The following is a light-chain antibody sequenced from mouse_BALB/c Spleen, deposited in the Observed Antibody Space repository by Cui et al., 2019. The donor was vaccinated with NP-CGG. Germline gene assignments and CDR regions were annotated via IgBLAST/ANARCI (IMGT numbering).Light chain of an antibody. CDR3: ALWYSNHWV. Sequence: QAVVTQESALTTSPGETVTLTCRSRTGAVTTSNYANWVQEKPDHLFTGLIGGTNNRTPGVPARFSGSLIGDKAALTITGAQTEDEAIYFCALWYSNHWVFCGLTQLTFL. CDR1: TGAVTTSNY. J-gene: IGLJ1*01. V-gene: IGLV1*01. CDR2: GTN.